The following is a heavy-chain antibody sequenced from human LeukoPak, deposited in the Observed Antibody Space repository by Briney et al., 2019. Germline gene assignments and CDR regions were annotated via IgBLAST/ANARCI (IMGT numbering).Heavy chain of an antibody. J-gene: IGHJ4*02. CDR1: GGSISSSSYY. CDR3: ARVGGGDGYNLWGVSAFDY. CDR2: IYYSGST. D-gene: IGHD5-24*01. V-gene: IGHV4-39*07. Sequence: SETLSLTCTVSGGSISSSSYYWGWIRQPPGKGLEWIGSIYYSGSTYYNPSLKSRVTISVDTSKNQFSLKLSYVTAADTAVYYCARVGGGDGYNLWGVSAFDYWGQGTLVTVSS.